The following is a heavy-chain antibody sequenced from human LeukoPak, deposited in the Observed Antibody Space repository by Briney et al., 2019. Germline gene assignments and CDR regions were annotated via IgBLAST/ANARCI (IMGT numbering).Heavy chain of an antibody. Sequence: KPGGSLRLSCAASGFTVSSNYMSWVRQPPGKGLEWIGEIYHSGSTNYNPSLKSRVTISVDKSKNQFSLKLSSVTAADTAVYYCARGTVTRYFQHWGQGTLVTVSS. CDR2: IYHSGST. CDR1: GFTVSSNY. J-gene: IGHJ1*01. V-gene: IGHV4-4*02. D-gene: IGHD4-17*01. CDR3: ARGTVTRYFQH.